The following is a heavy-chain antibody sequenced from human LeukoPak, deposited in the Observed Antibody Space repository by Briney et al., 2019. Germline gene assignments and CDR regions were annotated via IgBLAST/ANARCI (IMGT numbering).Heavy chain of an antibody. D-gene: IGHD3-22*01. CDR3: ARVPHYYDSSGYTSHFDY. CDR2: ISAKNGNI. V-gene: IGHV1-18*01. J-gene: IGHJ4*02. Sequence: ASVKVSCKASGYTFSNYGIAWVRQAPGQGLEWMGWISAKNGNINYAQKIQGRLTLTTDTSTGTAYMELRSLRSDDTAVYYCARVPHYYDSSGYTSHFDYWGQGTLVTVSS. CDR1: GYTFSNYG.